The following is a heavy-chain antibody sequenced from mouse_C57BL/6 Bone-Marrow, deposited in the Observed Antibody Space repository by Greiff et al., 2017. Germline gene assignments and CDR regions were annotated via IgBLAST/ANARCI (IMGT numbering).Heavy chain of an antibody. CDR3: ARSAYYYGSSYWYFDV. CDR1: GYTFTSYW. D-gene: IGHD1-1*01. V-gene: IGHV1-69*01. CDR2: IDPSDSYT. Sequence: QVQLQQPGAELVMPGASVKLSCKASGYTFTSYWMHWVKQRPGQGLEWIGEIDPSDSYTNYNQKFQGKSTLTVDKSSSTAYMQLSSLTSEDSAVYYCARSAYYYGSSYWYFDVWGTGTTVTVSS. J-gene: IGHJ1*03.